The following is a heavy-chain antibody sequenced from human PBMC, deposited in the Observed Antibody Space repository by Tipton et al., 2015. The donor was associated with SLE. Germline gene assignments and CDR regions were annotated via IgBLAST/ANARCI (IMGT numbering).Heavy chain of an antibody. D-gene: IGHD3-22*01. CDR3: ARGWLFPEYFQH. Sequence: LSLTCAASGFTFSSYWMHWVRQAPGKGLVWVSRINSDGSSTSYADSVKGRFTISRDNAKNTLYLQMNSLRAEDTAVYYCARGWLFPEYFQHWGQGTLVTVSS. CDR2: INSDGSST. V-gene: IGHV3-74*01. CDR1: GFTFSSYW. J-gene: IGHJ1*01.